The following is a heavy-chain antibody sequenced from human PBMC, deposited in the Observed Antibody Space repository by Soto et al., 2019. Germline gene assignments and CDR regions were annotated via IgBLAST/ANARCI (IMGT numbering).Heavy chain of an antibody. CDR2: MSPYKGNT. CDR3: ARDYNASCSYYIDY. Sequence: ASVKVSCKASGYTFSSVGINWVRQAPGQGLEWMGWMSPYKGNTGYAQQLQGRVTMTTNTSTSTAYMELRSLRSDDTAVYYCARDYNASCSYYIDYWGQGTLVTVSS. J-gene: IGHJ4*02. V-gene: IGHV1-18*01. CDR1: GYTFSSVG. D-gene: IGHD3-10*01.